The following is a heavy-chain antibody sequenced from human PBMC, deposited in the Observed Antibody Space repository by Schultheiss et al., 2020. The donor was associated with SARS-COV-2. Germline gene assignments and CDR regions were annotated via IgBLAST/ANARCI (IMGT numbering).Heavy chain of an antibody. Sequence: GGSLRLSCTASGVSLSDYSMNWVRQAPGKGLEWVSSITASGDDTCYGDSVKGRFTISRDNSKNTLSLQMNSLRAEDTAVYYCANTYGSGSGTTSLPGNWGHGTLVTVSS. CDR2: ITASGDDT. J-gene: IGHJ4*01. D-gene: IGHD1-7*01. CDR1: GVSLSDYS. V-gene: IGHV3-23*01. CDR3: ANTYGSGSGTTSLPGN.